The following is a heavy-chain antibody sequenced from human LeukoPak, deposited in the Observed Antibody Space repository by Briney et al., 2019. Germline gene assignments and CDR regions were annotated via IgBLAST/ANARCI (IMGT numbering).Heavy chain of an antibody. V-gene: IGHV3-13*01. J-gene: IGHJ3*02. CDR2: LHTAGDA. CDR1: GFTFSDYD. Sequence: GGSLRLSCAASGFTFSDYDMHWVHQVTGKGLEWVSSLHTAGDAHYSVSVRGRFIISRERSKTSFYLQMNSLRAEDSAMYYCSRGGQRAGYAFDIWGQGTMVTVSS. CDR3: SRGGQRAGYAFDI.